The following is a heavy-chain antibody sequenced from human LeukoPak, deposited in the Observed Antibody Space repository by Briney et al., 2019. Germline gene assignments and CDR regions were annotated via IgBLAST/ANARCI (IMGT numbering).Heavy chain of an antibody. Sequence: GGSLRLSCAASGFTVNSYYMTWVRQAPGKGLEWVSVIFIGGSTYYADSVKGRFAISRDSSKNTVYLQMDSLRVEDTAVYYCTRVMTATTYWYFDLWGRGSLVTVSS. CDR2: IFIGGST. CDR3: TRVMTATTYWYFDL. D-gene: IGHD4-17*01. V-gene: IGHV3-66*02. CDR1: GFTVNSYY. J-gene: IGHJ2*01.